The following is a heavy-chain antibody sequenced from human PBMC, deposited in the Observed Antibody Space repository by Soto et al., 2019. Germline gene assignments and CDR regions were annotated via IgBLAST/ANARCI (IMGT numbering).Heavy chain of an antibody. V-gene: IGHV6-1*01. CDR1: GDSVSSNSAA. J-gene: IGHJ6*02. CDR3: ARTTVVTGDWGKYYYGMDV. CDR2: TYYRSKWYN. D-gene: IGHD4-17*01. Sequence: SQTLSLTCAISGDSVSSNSAAWNWIRQSPSRGLEWLGRTYYRSKWYNDYAVSVKSRITINPDTSKNQFSLQLNSVTPEDTAVYYCARTTVVTGDWGKYYYGMDVWGQGTTVTVSS.